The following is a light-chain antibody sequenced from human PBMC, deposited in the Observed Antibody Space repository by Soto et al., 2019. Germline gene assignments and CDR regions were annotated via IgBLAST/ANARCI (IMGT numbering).Light chain of an antibody. CDR3: QQFYDLPIT. Sequence: DVVMTQSPLSLPVTLGQPASISCRSSQSLVYSDGNTYLNWYQQQPGKAPKVLIYDASKLQTGVPSRFSGRGSGKDFTFTISSLQPDDSGTYYCQQFYDLPITFGQGTRLEIK. V-gene: IGKV2D-30*01. J-gene: IGKJ5*01. CDR1: QSLVYSDGNTY. CDR2: DAS.